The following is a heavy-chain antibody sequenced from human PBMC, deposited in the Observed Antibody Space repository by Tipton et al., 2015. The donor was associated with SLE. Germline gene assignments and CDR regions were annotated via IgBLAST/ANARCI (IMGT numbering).Heavy chain of an antibody. Sequence: TLSLTCEVSGGSFRLYYWSWIRQPPGKGLDWIGDINHSGSTNSNPSLKSRVTISLDTSKNQFSLNLTSVTAADTAVYYCARGYRSSLFGVITPLEDVWGKGTAVTVSS. CDR2: INHSGST. V-gene: IGHV4-34*01. J-gene: IGHJ6*03. CDR1: GGSFRLYY. D-gene: IGHD3-10*01. CDR3: ARGYRSSLFGVITPLEDV.